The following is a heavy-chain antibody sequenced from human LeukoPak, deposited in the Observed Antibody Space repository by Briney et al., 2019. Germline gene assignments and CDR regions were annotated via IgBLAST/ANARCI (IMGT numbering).Heavy chain of an antibody. CDR2: INHSGST. V-gene: IGHV4-34*01. CDR1: GGSFSGYY. CDR3: SGGYPYYYYGMDV. Sequence: SETLSLTCAAYGGSFSGYYWSWIRQPPGKGLEWIGEINHSGSTNYNPSLKSRVTISVDTSKNQFSLKLSSVTAADTAVYYCSGGYPYYYYGMDVWGQGTTVTVSS. J-gene: IGHJ6*02.